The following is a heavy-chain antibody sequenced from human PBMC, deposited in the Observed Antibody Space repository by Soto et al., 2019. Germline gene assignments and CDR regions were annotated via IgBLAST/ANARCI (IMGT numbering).Heavy chain of an antibody. D-gene: IGHD1-26*01. J-gene: IGHJ4*02. V-gene: IGHV4-61*01. CDR3: ERDTLVGATTDNDY. Sequence: SETLSLTCTVSGGSVSSGSYYWSWIRQPPGKGLEWIGYIYYSGSTNYNPSLKSRVTISVDTSKNQFSLKLSSATAADTAVYYWERDTLVGATTDNDYWGQGTLVTVSS. CDR1: GGSVSSGSYY. CDR2: IYYSGST.